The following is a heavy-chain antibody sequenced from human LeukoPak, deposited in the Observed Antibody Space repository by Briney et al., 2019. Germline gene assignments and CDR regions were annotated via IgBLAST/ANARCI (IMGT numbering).Heavy chain of an antibody. Sequence: GGSLRLSCAASGFTVSSNYMSWVRQAPGKGLEWVSVIYSGGSTYYADSVKGRFTISRDNSKNTLYLQMNSLRAEDTAVYYCARTPRLGIPHYFDYWGQGTLITVSS. CDR1: GFTVSSNY. CDR3: ARTPRLGIPHYFDY. CDR2: IYSGGST. J-gene: IGHJ4*02. V-gene: IGHV3-66*01. D-gene: IGHD7-27*01.